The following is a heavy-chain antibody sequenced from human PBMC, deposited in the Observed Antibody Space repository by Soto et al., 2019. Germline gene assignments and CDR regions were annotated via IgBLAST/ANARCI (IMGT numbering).Heavy chain of an antibody. J-gene: IGHJ4*02. V-gene: IGHV3-33*01. Sequence: QVQLVESGGGVVQPGRSLRLSCAASGFTFSSYGMHWVRQAPGKGLEWVAVIWYDGSNKYYADSVKGRFTISRDNSKNTLYLTMNSLRAEESAVDYCARTNSSGFYFDYWGQGTLVTVSS. CDR3: ARTNSSGFYFDY. CDR2: IWYDGSNK. D-gene: IGHD6-19*01. CDR1: GFTFSSYG.